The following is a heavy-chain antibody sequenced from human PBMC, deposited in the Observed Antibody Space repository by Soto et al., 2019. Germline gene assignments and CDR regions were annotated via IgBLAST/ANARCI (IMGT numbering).Heavy chain of an antibody. J-gene: IGHJ4*02. CDR2: INHSGST. Sequence: SETLSLTCAVYGGSFSGYYWSWIRQPPGKGLEWIGEINHSGSTNYNPSLKSRVTISVDTSKNQFSLKLSSVTAADTAVYYCARLLTNYFDYWGQGTLVTVSS. CDR3: ARLLTNYFDY. V-gene: IGHV4-34*01. CDR1: GGSFSGYY. D-gene: IGHD2-8*01.